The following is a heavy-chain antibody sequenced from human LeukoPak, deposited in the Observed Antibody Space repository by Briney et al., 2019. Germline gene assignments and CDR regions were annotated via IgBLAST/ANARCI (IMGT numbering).Heavy chain of an antibody. CDR2: ISGSGGST. CDR1: GFTFSSYA. V-gene: IGHV3-23*01. CDR3: AKDLQLYDILTGYYGDFDY. D-gene: IGHD3-9*01. Sequence: GGSLRLSCAASGFTFSSYAMSWVRQAPGKGLEWVSAISGSGGSTYYADSVKGRFTISRDNSENTLYLQMNSLRAEDTAVYYCAKDLQLYDILTGYYGDFDYWGQGTLVTVSS. J-gene: IGHJ4*02.